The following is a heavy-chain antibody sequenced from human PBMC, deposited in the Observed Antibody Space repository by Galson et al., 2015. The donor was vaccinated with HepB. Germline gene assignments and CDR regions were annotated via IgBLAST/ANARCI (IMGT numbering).Heavy chain of an antibody. CDR2: ISVYSGYT. CDR1: GYTFTSDG. D-gene: IGHD3-10*01. CDR3: ARVGGDSVVSNWFDP. Sequence: SVKVSCKASGYTFTSDGITWVRQAPGQGLEWMGWISVYSGYTNYAQKFQGRVTLTTDTSTSTAYMEVTNLRFDDTAVYFCARVGGDSVVSNWFDPWCQGTLVTV. V-gene: IGHV1-18*04. J-gene: IGHJ5*02.